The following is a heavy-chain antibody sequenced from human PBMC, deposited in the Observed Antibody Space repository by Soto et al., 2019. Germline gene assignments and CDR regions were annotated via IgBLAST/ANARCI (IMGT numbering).Heavy chain of an antibody. CDR3: ARGSSSWENYYFYGLDV. J-gene: IGHJ6*02. V-gene: IGHV1-3*01. D-gene: IGHD6-13*01. Sequence: ASVKVSFKASGYSFTNHGIHWVRQAPGQRPEWMGWISAGNGQTKYSQRFQGRVTITRDTSATTAHMDLRSLTSEDTGVYYCARGSSSWENYYFYGLDVWGQGTTVTVSS. CDR2: ISAGNGQT. CDR1: GYSFTNHG.